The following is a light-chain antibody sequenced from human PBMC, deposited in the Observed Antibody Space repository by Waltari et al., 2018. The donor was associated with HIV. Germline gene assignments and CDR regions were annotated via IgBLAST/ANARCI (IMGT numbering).Light chain of an antibody. CDR1: QSVNSH. J-gene: IGKJ2*01. V-gene: IGKV3-15*01. CDR2: GAS. CDR3: QQYNNWPPYT. Sequence: EVLMTQSPVTLSVSRGERVTLSCRASQSVNSHLAWYQHKPGQAPRLLIYGASTRATGIPARFSGSGSGTEFSLTISSLQSEDFAVYYCQQYNNWPPYTFGQGTKLEIK.